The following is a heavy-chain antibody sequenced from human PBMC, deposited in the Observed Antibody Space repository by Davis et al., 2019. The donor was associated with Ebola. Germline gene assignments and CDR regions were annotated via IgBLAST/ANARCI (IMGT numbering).Heavy chain of an antibody. V-gene: IGHV1-18*01. Sequence: ASVKVSCKTSGGIFNTFVLTWVRQAPGQGLEWMGWISPYNDDAQYAQKFQGRVILTTDTSTTTVYMEVRSLRSDDTALYYCARDQGLGATIPGYWGQGTLVTVSS. CDR2: ISPYNDDA. CDR3: ARDQGLGATIPGY. D-gene: IGHD1-26*01. J-gene: IGHJ4*02. CDR1: GGIFNTFV.